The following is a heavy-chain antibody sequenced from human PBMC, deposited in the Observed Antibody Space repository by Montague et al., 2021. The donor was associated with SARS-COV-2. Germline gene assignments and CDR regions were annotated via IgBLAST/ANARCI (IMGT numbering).Heavy chain of an antibody. J-gene: IGHJ4*02. CDR2: ISYDGSNK. D-gene: IGHD1-26*01. Sequence: SLRLSCAASGFTFSSYDMHWVRQAPGKGLEWVAVISYDGSNKYYADSVKGRFTISRDNSKNTLYLQMNSLRAEDTVVYHCAKDVGLRNFFDYWGQGTLVTVSS. V-gene: IGHV3-30*18. CDR1: GFTFSSYD. CDR3: AKDVGLRNFFDY.